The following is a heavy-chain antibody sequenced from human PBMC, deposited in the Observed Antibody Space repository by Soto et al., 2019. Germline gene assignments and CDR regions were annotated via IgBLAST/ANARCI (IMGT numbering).Heavy chain of an antibody. D-gene: IGHD6-13*01. Sequence: GGSLRLSCAASGFTVSNVRMTGVRQTAGKGLEWVSVVTGSGGNTYYADSVKGRFTISRDNSKDTLYLQMSSLRVEDTAVYHCSRDGAPAAKRLDFWGQGTLVTVSS. CDR2: VTGSGGNT. J-gene: IGHJ4*02. V-gene: IGHV3-23*01. CDR3: SRDGAPAAKRLDF. CDR1: GFTVSNVR.